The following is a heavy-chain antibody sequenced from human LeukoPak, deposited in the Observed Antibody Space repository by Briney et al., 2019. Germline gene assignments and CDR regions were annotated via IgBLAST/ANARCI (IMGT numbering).Heavy chain of an antibody. Sequence: ASVKVSCKASGYTFTSYDINWLRQATGQGLEWMGWMNPNSGNTGYAQKFQGRVTMTRNTSVSTAYMELSSLRSEDTAVYYCARESRDYGDYGGDYWGQGPLVTVSS. CDR1: GYTFTSYD. CDR3: ARESRDYGDYGGDY. D-gene: IGHD4-17*01. CDR2: MNPNSGNT. V-gene: IGHV1-8*01. J-gene: IGHJ4*02.